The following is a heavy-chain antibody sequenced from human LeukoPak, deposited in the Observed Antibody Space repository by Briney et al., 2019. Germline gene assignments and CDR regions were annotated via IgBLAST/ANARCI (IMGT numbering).Heavy chain of an antibody. Sequence: GGSLRLSCAASGFTFSSYWMSWVRQAPGKGLEWVANIKQDGSEKYYVDSVKGRFTISRDNAKNSLYLQMNSLRAEDTAVYCCANSHSYYDSWSGYYGYFDYWGQGTLVTVSS. CDR1: GFTFSSYW. J-gene: IGHJ4*02. CDR3: ANSHSYYDSWSGYYGYFDY. V-gene: IGHV3-7*01. CDR2: IKQDGSEK. D-gene: IGHD3-3*01.